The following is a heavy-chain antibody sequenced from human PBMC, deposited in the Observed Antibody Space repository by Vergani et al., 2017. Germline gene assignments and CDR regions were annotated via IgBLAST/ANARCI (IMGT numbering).Heavy chain of an antibody. CDR2: ISYDGSNK. J-gene: IGHJ1*01. Sequence: QVQLVESGGGVVQPGRSLRLSCAASGFTFSSYGMHWVRQAPGKGLEWVAVISYDGSNKYYADSVKGRFTISRDNSKNTLYLQMNSLRAEDTAVYYCARESERFQHWGQGTLVTVSS. CDR3: ARESERFQH. CDR1: GFTFSSYG. V-gene: IGHV3-30*03.